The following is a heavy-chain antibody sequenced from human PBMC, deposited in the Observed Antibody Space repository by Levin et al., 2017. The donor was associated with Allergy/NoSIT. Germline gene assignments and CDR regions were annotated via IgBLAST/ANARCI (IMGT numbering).Heavy chain of an antibody. Sequence: SCAASGFSFSDYYMTWIRQTPGKGLEWVSYISGSGSAVYYADSVKGRFTISRDNAKKSLYLQMNSLRDEDTALYYCARDYCSGGSCSDSYWGQGTLVTVSS. CDR2: ISGSGSAV. CDR3: ARDYCSGGSCSDSY. J-gene: IGHJ4*02. CDR1: GFSFSDYY. D-gene: IGHD2-15*01. V-gene: IGHV3-11*01.